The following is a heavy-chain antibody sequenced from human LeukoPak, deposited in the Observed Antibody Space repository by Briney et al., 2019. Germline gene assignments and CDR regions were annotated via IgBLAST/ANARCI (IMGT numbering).Heavy chain of an antibody. D-gene: IGHD1-1*01. CDR1: GFTFSSYA. V-gene: IGHV3-23*01. Sequence: GGSLRLSCAASGFTFSSYAMSWVRQAPGKGLEWGSVISGSDGSTYYADSVKGRFTISRDNSKNTLYLQMYSLRAEDTAVYYCAKVEGASKASVYWGQGALVTVSS. CDR2: ISGSDGST. J-gene: IGHJ4*02. CDR3: AKVEGASKASVY.